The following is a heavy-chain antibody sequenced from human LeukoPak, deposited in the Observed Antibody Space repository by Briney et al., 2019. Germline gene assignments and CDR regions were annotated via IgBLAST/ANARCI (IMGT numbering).Heavy chain of an antibody. V-gene: IGHV4-39*07. D-gene: IGHD2-15*01. J-gene: IGHJ4*02. Sequence: SETQSLTCTVSGVSISSSSYYWGCIRQPPGKGLEWIGSIYYSGSTYYNPSLKSRVTISVDTSKNQFSLKLSSVTAADTAVYYCARELVVAATGFDYWGQGTLVTVSS. CDR1: GVSISSSSYY. CDR2: IYYSGST. CDR3: ARELVVAATGFDY.